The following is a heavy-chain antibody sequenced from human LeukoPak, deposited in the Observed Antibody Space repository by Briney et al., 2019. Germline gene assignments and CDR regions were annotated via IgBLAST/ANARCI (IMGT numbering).Heavy chain of an antibody. D-gene: IGHD3-22*01. J-gene: IGHJ4*02. CDR3: ANDGIHCYDSSGYGH. Sequence: GSLRLSCAASGFTFSSYAMSWVRQAPGKGLEWVSAISGSGGSTYYADSVKGRFTISRDNSKNTLYLQMNSLRAEDTAVYYCANDGIHCYDSSGYGHWGQGTLVTVSS. V-gene: IGHV3-23*01. CDR2: ISGSGGST. CDR1: GFTFSSYA.